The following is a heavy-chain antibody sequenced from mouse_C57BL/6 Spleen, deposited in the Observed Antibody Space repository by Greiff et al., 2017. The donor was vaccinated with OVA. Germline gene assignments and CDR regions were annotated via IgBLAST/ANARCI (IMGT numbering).Heavy chain of an antibody. CDR2: IDPETGGT. V-gene: IGHV1-15*01. CDR1: GYTFTDYE. Sequence: QVQLQQSGAELVRPGASVTLSCKASGYTFTDYEMHWVKQTPVHGLEWIRAIDPETGGTAYNQKFKGKAILTADKSSSTAYMELRSLTSEDSAVYYCTSLTTVVATDYWGQGTTLTVSS. D-gene: IGHD1-1*01. J-gene: IGHJ2*01. CDR3: TSLTTVVATDY.